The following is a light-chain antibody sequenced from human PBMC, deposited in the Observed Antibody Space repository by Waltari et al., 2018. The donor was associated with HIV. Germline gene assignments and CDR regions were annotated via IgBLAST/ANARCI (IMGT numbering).Light chain of an antibody. CDR1: TSNIGSNS. V-gene: IGLV1-44*01. CDR2: TNN. CDR3: AAWDNSLNAYV. Sequence: QSVVTQPPSASGTPGQRITISCSGSTSNIGSNSVTWYQHLPGTAPKFLIYTNNQRPSGVPDRFSGSKSGTSASLAISGIQSEDEADYYCAAWDNSLNAYVFGTGTKVTVL. J-gene: IGLJ1*01.